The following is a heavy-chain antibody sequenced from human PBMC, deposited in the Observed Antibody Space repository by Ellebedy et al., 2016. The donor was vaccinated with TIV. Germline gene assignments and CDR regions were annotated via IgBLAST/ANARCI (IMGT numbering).Heavy chain of an antibody. D-gene: IGHD1-26*01. CDR2: IKQDGSAK. J-gene: IGHJ4*02. Sequence: GESLKISCAASGFTFSNYWMSWVRQAPGKGLEWVANIKQDGSAKYYVDSVKGRFIISRDSAKNSMYLQMNSLRAEATAVDYCARVNVVGALDYWGQGTLVTVSS. CDR3: ARVNVVGALDY. V-gene: IGHV3-7*01. CDR1: GFTFSNYW.